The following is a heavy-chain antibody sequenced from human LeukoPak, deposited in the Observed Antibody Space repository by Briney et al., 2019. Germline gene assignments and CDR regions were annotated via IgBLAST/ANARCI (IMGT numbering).Heavy chain of an antibody. CDR3: AREMNYGDYFDY. V-gene: IGHV3-23*01. Sequence: GGSLRLSCAASGFTFSSYAMSWVRQAPGKGLEWVSAISGSGGSTYYADSVKGRFTISRDNSKNTLYLQTNSLRAEDTAVYYCAREMNYGDYFDYWGQGTLVTVSS. CDR2: ISGSGGST. J-gene: IGHJ4*02. D-gene: IGHD4-17*01. CDR1: GFTFSSYA.